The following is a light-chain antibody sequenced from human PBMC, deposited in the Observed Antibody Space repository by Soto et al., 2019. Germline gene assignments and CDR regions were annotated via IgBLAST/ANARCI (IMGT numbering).Light chain of an antibody. CDR1: QSISRW. Sequence: DIQMTQSPSTLSASVGDRVTITCRASQSISRWLAWYQQKPGKAPKALIYDASTLRSGVQSRFSGGGSGTEVTLTISSLQPDDFATYYCHQYHTYSPFGQGPRLEIK. V-gene: IGKV1-5*01. CDR2: DAS. J-gene: IGKJ5*01. CDR3: HQYHTYSP.